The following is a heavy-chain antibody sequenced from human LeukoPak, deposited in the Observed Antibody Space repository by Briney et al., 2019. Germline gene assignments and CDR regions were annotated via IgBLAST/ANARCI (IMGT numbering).Heavy chain of an antibody. Sequence: GASVKVSCKASGYTFTSYGISWVRQAPGQGLEWMGWIGAYNGNTNYAQKLQGRVTMTTDTSTSTAYMELRSLRSDDTAVYYCARDPPYYDFWSGFDYWGQGTLVTVSS. J-gene: IGHJ4*02. D-gene: IGHD3-3*01. CDR1: GYTFTSYG. CDR2: IGAYNGNT. V-gene: IGHV1-18*01. CDR3: ARDPPYYDFWSGFDY.